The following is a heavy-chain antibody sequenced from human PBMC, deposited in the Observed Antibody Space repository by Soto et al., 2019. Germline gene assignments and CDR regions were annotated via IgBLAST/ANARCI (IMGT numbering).Heavy chain of an antibody. CDR3: TRGAAQWETFPYFFDF. CDR1: GFTIGVYA. J-gene: IGHJ4*02. Sequence: GSLRLCCTACGFTIGVYARSWGRQAAGKGLERVGFIRGKAYGGTAEYAASVNGRFTISRDDSKNIAYLQMNSLKTEDTAVYYCTRGAAQWETFPYFFDFWGQGTLVTVSS. CDR2: IRGKAYGGTA. V-gene: IGHV3-49*04. D-gene: IGHD1-26*01.